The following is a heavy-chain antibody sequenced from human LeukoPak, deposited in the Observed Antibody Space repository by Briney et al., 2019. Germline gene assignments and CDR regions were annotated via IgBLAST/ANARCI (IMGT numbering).Heavy chain of an antibody. V-gene: IGHV3-53*01. J-gene: IGHJ6*02. CDR1: GFTFSSYS. D-gene: IGHD3-10*01. CDR3: ARGQSGTPHYYYGMDV. CDR2: IYSGGST. Sequence: GGSLRLSCAASGFTFSSYSMNWVRQAPGMGLEWVSIIYSGGSTYYADSVKGRFTVSRDNSKNTLSLQMNSLRAEDTAVYYCARGQSGTPHYYYGMDVWGQGTTVTVSS.